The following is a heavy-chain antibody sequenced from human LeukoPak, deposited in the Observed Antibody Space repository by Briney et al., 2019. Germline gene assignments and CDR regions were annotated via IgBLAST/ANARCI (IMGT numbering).Heavy chain of an antibody. CDR2: IYYSGST. J-gene: IGHJ4*02. CDR1: GGSISRYY. V-gene: IGHV4-59*01. Sequence: SETLSLTCTVSGGSISRYYWSWIRQPPGKGLEWIGYIYYSGSTNYNPSLKSRVTISVDTSRNQFSLKLSSVTAADTAVYYCARGDDYGHYEAYWGRGTLVTVSS. D-gene: IGHD4-17*01. CDR3: ARGDDYGHYEAY.